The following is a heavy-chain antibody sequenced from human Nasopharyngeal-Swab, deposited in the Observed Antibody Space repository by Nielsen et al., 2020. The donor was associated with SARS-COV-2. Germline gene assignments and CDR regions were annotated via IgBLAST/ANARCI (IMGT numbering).Heavy chain of an antibody. D-gene: IGHD1-1*01. CDR3: ATNFAYNWNDVPDY. V-gene: IGHV1-3*01. CDR2: INAGNGNT. J-gene: IGHJ4*02. CDR1: RYTFPSYA. Sequence: ASVTVSCKASRYTFPSYAMHWVRQAPGQRLEWMGWINAGNGNTKYSQKFQGRVTITRDTSASTAYMELGSLRSEDTAVYYCATNFAYNWNDVPDYWGQGTLVTVSS.